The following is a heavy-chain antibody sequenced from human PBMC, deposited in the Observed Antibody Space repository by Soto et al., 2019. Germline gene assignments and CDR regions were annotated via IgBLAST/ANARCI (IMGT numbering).Heavy chain of an antibody. V-gene: IGHV3-23*01. CDR1: GFTLRNYA. J-gene: IGHJ4*02. CDR2: ISANDVGT. CDR3: AKAKNDYNWDNRPPFDY. D-gene: IGHD1-20*01. Sequence: QAGGSLRLSCEASGFTLRNYAMTWVRQAPGKGLEWVSLISANDVGTYYAESVKTRFTISTDQSQNTVYLQMDSLRADDTAIYYCAKAKNDYNWDNRPPFDYWGQGTLVTVSS.